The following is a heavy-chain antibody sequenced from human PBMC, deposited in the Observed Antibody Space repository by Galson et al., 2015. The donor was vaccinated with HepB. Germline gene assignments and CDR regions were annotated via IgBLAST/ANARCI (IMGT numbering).Heavy chain of an antibody. CDR3: ARGSIGGGDIVVVPAAEKETQTGGFDP. V-gene: IGHV4-34*01. J-gene: IGHJ5*02. CDR2: INHSGST. CDR1: GGSFSDYY. Sequence: ETLSLTCAVYGGSFSDYYWSWIRQPPGKGLEWIGEINHSGSTNYNPSVKSRVTISVDTSKNQFSLKLSSVTAADAAVYYCARGSIGGGDIVVVPAAEKETQTGGFDPWGQGTLVTVSS. D-gene: IGHD2-2*01.